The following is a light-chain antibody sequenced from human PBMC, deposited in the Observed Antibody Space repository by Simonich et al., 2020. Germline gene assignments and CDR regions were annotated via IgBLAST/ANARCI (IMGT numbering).Light chain of an antibody. CDR3: QQYDNLP. J-gene: IGKJ4*01. Sequence: DIQMTKSPSSLSASVGDRVTITCQASQDISNYLNWFQQKPGKAPKLLIYDASNLETGVTSRFSGSGSGTAFTFTISSLQPEDIATYYCQQYDNLPFGGGTKVEIK. CDR1: QDISNY. CDR2: DAS. V-gene: IGKV1-33*01.